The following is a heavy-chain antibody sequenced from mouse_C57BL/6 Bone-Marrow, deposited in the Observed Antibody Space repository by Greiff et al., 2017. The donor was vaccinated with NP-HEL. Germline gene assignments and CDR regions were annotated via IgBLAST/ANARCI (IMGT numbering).Heavy chain of an antibody. V-gene: IGHV1-64*01. Sequence: QVQLQQPGAELVKPGASVKLSCKASGYTFTSYWMHWVKQRPGQGLEWIGMIHPNSGSTNYNEKFKSKATMTVDKSSSTAYMQLSSLTSEDSAVYYCASGGMTTVVAGDDWGQGTTLTVSS. CDR2: IHPNSGST. D-gene: IGHD1-1*01. CDR1: GYTFTSYW. CDR3: ASGGMTTVVAGDD. J-gene: IGHJ2*01.